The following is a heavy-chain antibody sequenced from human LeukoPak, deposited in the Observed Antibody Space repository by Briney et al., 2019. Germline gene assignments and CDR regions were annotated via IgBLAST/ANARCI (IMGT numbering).Heavy chain of an antibody. D-gene: IGHD2-8*01. CDR1: GFTFSSYS. CDR3: ARDNGVWPYYYYYGMDV. Sequence: PGGSLRLSCAASGFTFSSYSMNWVRQAPGKGLEWVSSISSSSSYIYYADSVKGRFTISRDNAKNSLYLQMNSLRAEDTAVYYCARDNGVWPYYYYYGMDVWGQGTTVTVSS. J-gene: IGHJ6*02. V-gene: IGHV3-21*01. CDR2: ISSSSSYI.